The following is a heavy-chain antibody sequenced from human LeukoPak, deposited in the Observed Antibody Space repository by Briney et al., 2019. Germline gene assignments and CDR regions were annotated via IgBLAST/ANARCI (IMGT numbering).Heavy chain of an antibody. D-gene: IGHD6-6*01. CDR3: AREFEYSSSSGASDI. Sequence: PGGSLRLSCAASGFTFSSYDMHWVRQAPGKGLEWVSSISSSSSYIYYADSVKGRFTISRDNAKNSLYLQMNSLRAEDTAVYYCAREFEYSSSSGASDIWGQGTMVTVSS. J-gene: IGHJ3*02. V-gene: IGHV3-21*01. CDR2: ISSSSSYI. CDR1: GFTFSSYD.